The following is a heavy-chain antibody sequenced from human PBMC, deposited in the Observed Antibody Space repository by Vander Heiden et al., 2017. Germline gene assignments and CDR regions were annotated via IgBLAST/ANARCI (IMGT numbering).Heavy chain of an antibody. V-gene: IGHV3-9*01. Sequence: EVQLVESGGGLVQPGRSLRLSCEGSGFTFNEHAMHGVRQVPGKGLEWVSGILWDNSRIGYADSVKGRFTISRDNGKNSLYLQMNSLRPEDTALYYCGKDMTPGGLDVWGHGTTVTVSS. CDR2: ILWDNSRI. CDR3: GKDMTPGGLDV. CDR1: GFTFNEHA. D-gene: IGHD3-10*01. J-gene: IGHJ6*02.